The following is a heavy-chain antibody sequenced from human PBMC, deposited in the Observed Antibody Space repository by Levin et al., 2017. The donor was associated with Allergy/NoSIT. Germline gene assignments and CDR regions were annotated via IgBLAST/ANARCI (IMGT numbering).Heavy chain of an antibody. CDR2: ISGNGATT. CDR3: ARKSLSGIYAY. CDR1: GFSFSTYA. Sequence: PGGSLRLSCEASGFSFSTYAMSWVRQAPGKGLEWVSGISGNGATTYYADSVKGRFTISRGNSKNTLYMDMTSLRADDTAVYFCARKSLSGIYAYWGQGSPVTVSS. J-gene: IGHJ4*02. V-gene: IGHV3-23*01. D-gene: IGHD3-10*01.